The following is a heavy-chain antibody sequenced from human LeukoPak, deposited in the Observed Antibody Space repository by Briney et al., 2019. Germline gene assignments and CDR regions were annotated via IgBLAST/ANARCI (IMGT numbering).Heavy chain of an antibody. V-gene: IGHV1-3*01. Sequence: ASVKVSCKASGYTFTSYAMHWVRQAPGQRLEWMGWINAGNGNTKYSQKFQGRVTMTRNTSISTAYMELSSLRSEDTAVYYCARGTTVVTRRVSSPIGYWGQGTLVTVSS. D-gene: IGHD4-23*01. CDR1: GYTFTSYA. CDR2: INAGNGNT. J-gene: IGHJ4*02. CDR3: ARGTTVVTRRVSSPIGY.